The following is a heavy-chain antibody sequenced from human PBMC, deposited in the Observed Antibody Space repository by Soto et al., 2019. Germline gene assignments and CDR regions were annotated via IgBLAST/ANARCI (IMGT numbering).Heavy chain of an antibody. Sequence: PSETLSLTCAVYGGTFSGYYWSWIRQAPGKGLEWVSAISGSGGSTYYADSVTGRFTISGDNYKNTMYLQMNSLRAEDTAVYYCAKPSIAARSPPNWFDPWGQGTLVTVSS. CDR3: AKPSIAARSPPNWFDP. J-gene: IGHJ5*02. D-gene: IGHD6-6*01. V-gene: IGHV3-23*01. CDR1: GGTFSGYY. CDR2: ISGSGGST.